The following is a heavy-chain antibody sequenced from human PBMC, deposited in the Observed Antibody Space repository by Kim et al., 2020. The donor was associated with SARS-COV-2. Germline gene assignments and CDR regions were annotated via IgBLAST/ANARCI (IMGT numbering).Heavy chain of an antibody. D-gene: IGHD4-17*01. J-gene: IGHJ4*02. CDR3: ARVYGDYDYYFDY. V-gene: IGHV3-7*04. Sequence: YVDFVKGRFTTPRDKAKNPLYLQMNSLRAEDTAVYYCARVYGDYDYYFDYWGQGTLVTVSS.